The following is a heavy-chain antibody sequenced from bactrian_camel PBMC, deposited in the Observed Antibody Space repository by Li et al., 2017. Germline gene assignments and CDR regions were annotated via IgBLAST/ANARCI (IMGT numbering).Heavy chain of an antibody. J-gene: IGHJ4*01. CDR2: IDSDGAI. V-gene: IGHV3S53*01. CDR3: AAAAPDYSYCQYKL. CDR1: GYVYTTNA. D-gene: IGHD2*01. Sequence: VQLVESGGGSVQAGGSLRLSCKFSGYVYTTNAMGWFRQAPGKEREGVARIDSDGAIRYADSVRGRFTISQDNAKNTVYLQMNSLKPEDTAMYYCAAAAPDYSYCQYKLWGQGTQVTVS.